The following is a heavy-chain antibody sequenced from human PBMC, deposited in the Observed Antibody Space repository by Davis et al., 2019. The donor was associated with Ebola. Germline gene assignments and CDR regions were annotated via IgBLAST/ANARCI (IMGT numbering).Heavy chain of an antibody. CDR3: ARAVGSSTSWFDP. J-gene: IGHJ5*02. Sequence: MPGGSLRLSCAVYGGSFSGYYWSWIRQPPGKGLEWIGEINHSGSTNYNPSLKSRVTISVDTSKNQFSLKLSSVTAADTAVYYCARAVGSSTSWFDPWGQGTLVTASS. CDR2: INHSGST. V-gene: IGHV4-34*01. CDR1: GGSFSGYY. D-gene: IGHD2-2*01.